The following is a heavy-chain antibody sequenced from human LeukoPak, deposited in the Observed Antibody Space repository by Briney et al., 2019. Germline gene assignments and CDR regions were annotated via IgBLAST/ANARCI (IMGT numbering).Heavy chain of an antibody. Sequence: PTGGSLRLSCAASGFTFSNYAMSWVRQAPGKGLEWVSTISGSGSSTYHADSVKGRFTVSRDNSKNTMYLQMNSLRAEDTAAYYCAKQDTGGWYRGLPPNHWGQGTLVIVSS. CDR3: AKQDTGGWYRGLPPNH. CDR1: GFTFSNYA. D-gene: IGHD6-19*01. CDR2: ISGSGSST. J-gene: IGHJ5*02. V-gene: IGHV3-23*01.